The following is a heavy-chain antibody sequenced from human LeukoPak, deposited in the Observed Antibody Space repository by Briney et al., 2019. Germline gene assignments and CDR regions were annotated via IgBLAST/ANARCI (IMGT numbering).Heavy chain of an antibody. D-gene: IGHD1-26*01. CDR2: ISGSGGST. CDR3: AKFRRDATYYFDY. Sequence: GGSLRLSCAAAGFTFSSYAMSWVRQAPGKGLGWVSAISGSGGSTYHADSVKGRFTISRDNSKNTLYLQMNSLRAEDTAVYYCAKFRRDATYYFDYWGQGTLVTVPS. CDR1: GFTFSSYA. V-gene: IGHV3-23*01. J-gene: IGHJ4*02.